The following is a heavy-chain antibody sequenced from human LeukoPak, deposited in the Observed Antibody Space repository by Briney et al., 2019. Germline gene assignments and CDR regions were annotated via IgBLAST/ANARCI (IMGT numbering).Heavy chain of an antibody. D-gene: IGHD4-17*01. CDR1: GGTFSSYA. Sequence: SVKVSCKASGGTFSSYAISWVRQAPGQGLEWMGRIIPIFGTANYAQKFQGRVTITTDESTSTAYMQLSSLRSEDTAVYYCARDGDYGDYADDYWGQGTLVTVSS. J-gene: IGHJ4*02. CDR2: IIPIFGTA. V-gene: IGHV1-69*05. CDR3: ARDGDYGDYADDY.